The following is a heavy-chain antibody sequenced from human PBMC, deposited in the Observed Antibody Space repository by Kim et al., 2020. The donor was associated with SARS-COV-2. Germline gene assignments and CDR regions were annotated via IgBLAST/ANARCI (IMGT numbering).Heavy chain of an antibody. CDR3: ARGCYYDSSQTPWDGWVGWYFDL. CDR2: IYYSGST. V-gene: IGHV4-31*03. CDR1: GGSISSGGYY. J-gene: IGHJ2*01. D-gene: IGHD3-22*01. Sequence: SETLSLTCTVSGGSISSGGYYWSWIRQHPGKGLEWIGYIYYSGSTYYNPSLKSRVTISVDTSKNQFSLKLSSVTAADTAVYYCARGCYYDSSQTPWDGWVGWYFDLWGRGTLVTVSS.